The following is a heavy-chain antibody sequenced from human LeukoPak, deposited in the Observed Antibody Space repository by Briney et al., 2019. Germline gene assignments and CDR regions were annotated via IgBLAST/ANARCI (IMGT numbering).Heavy chain of an antibody. CDR2: VYPGDSDT. CDR3: AREHNLDH. V-gene: IGHV5-51*01. CDR1: GYTITRFW. Sequence: GESLKISCKVSGYTITRFWIGWFRQMPGKGLEWMGIVYPGDSDTRYSPSFQGQVTISVDKSISTAYLQWSSLRASDTAMYYCAREHNLDHSGQGTLVTVSS. J-gene: IGHJ4*02. D-gene: IGHD1-1*01.